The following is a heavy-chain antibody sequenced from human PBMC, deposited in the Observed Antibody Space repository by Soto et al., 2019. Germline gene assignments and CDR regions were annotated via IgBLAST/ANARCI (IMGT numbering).Heavy chain of an antibody. J-gene: IGHJ1*01. CDR3: ARPYCSGGSCYFQH. V-gene: IGHV4-39*01. D-gene: IGHD2-15*01. CDR1: GGSISSSSYY. CDR2: IYYSGST. Sequence: QLQLQESGPGLVKPSETLSLTCTVSGGSISSSSYYWGWIRQPPGKGLEWIGSIYYSGSTYYNPSLTSRATISVDTSKNQFSLKLSSVTAADTAVYYCARPYCSGGSCYFQHWGQGTLVTVSS.